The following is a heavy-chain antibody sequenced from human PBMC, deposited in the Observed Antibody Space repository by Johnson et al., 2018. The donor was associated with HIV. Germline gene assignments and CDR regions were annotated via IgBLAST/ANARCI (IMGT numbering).Heavy chain of an antibody. Sequence: MLLVESGGGVVRPGGSLRLSCAASGFSFDDYDMSWVRQPPGKGLEWVSGINWNGGSTGYADSMKGRFTISSDNSKNTLYLQMNSLRAEDTAVYYCARVVQYYDSSGYSTRGGDGLDIWGQGTVVTVSS. CDR1: GFSFDDYD. J-gene: IGHJ3*02. CDR2: INWNGGST. D-gene: IGHD3-22*01. V-gene: IGHV3-20*04. CDR3: ARVVQYYDSSGYSTRGGDGLDI.